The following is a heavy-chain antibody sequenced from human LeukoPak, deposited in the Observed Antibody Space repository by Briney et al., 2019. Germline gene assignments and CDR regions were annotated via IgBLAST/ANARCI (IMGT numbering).Heavy chain of an antibody. Sequence: GGSLRLSCAASGFTFSSYSMNWVRQAPGKGPEWVSGISGTGGGTYYTDSVKGRFTISRDNSKNTLYLQMNSLRAEDTAVYYCAKDTLGYCSGGICYNYWGQGTLVTVSS. D-gene: IGHD2-15*01. CDR3: AKDTLGYCSGGICYNY. J-gene: IGHJ4*02. CDR1: GFTFSSYS. V-gene: IGHV3-23*01. CDR2: ISGTGGGT.